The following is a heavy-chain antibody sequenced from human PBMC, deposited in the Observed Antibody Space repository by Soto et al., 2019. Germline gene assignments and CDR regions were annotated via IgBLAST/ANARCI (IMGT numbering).Heavy chain of an antibody. CDR2: VSAGGGST. CDR1: GFTFSSYA. J-gene: IGHJ4*02. CDR3: AKDVGGYTGYAIDY. Sequence: EVQLLESGGGLVQPGGSLRLSCAASGFTFSSYAMSWVRQAPGKGLEWVSVVSAGGGSTYYADSVKGRFTISRDNSKNTLYLQMNSLRAEDTAVYYCAKDVGGYTGYAIDYWGQGTLVTVSS. V-gene: IGHV3-23*01. D-gene: IGHD5-12*01.